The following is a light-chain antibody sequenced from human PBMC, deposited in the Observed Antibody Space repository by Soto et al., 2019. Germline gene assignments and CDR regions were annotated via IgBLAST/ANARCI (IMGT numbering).Light chain of an antibody. CDR1: QSIGSY. V-gene: IGKV1-39*01. CDR3: EQRYSNPWT. CDR2: AAS. Sequence: DIQMTQSPSSLSASVGDRVTITCRASQSIGSYVNWYQQIAGKAPKLLIFAASSLPSGVPSRFSGSVSGTEFTLTISSLQPEDFATYSCEQRYSNPWTFGQGTKVEIK. J-gene: IGKJ1*01.